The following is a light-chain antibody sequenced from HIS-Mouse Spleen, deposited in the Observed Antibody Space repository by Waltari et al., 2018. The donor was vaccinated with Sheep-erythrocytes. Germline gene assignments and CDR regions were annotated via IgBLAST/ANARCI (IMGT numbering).Light chain of an antibody. CDR2: DVS. CDR1: RSDVGGYNY. V-gene: IGLV2-11*01. Sequence: QSALTQPRSVSGSPGQSVTISCTGTRSDVGGYNYVAWYQQHPSKSPKLMIYDVSNRPSGVPDRFSGSKSGNTASLTISGLQAEDEADYYCCSYAGSYNHVFATGTKVTVL. CDR3: CSYAGSYNHV. J-gene: IGLJ1*01.